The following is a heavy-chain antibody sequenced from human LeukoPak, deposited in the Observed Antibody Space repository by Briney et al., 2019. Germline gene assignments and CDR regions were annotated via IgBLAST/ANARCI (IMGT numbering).Heavy chain of an antibody. Sequence: GGSLRLSCAASGFTFSNYWMHWVRQTPGKGLVWVSRINSDASVTTYADSVKGRFTISRDNSRNTLYLQMNTLRAEDTAVYFCAKSPVSSCRGSFCYPFDYWGQGNLVTVSS. J-gene: IGHJ4*02. V-gene: IGHV3-74*01. CDR2: INSDASVT. CDR3: AKSPVSSCRGSFCYPFDY. D-gene: IGHD2-15*01. CDR1: GFTFSNYW.